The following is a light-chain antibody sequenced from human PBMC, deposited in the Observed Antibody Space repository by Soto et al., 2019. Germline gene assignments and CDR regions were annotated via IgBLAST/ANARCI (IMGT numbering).Light chain of an antibody. CDR2: SAS. V-gene: IGKV3-15*01. J-gene: IGKJ4*01. CDR3: LNYNSQVT. CDR1: QSVSIN. Sequence: EIVMTQSPATLSVSPGERATLSCRASQSVSINLAWYQQKPGLPPRLLIYSASTRATDIPARFSGSGSGTEFTLTISSLQSEYFALYYCLNYNSQVTFGGGTKVEIK.